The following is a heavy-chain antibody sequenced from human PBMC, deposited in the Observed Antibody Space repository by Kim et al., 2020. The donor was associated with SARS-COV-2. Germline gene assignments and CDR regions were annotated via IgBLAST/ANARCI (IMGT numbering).Heavy chain of an antibody. J-gene: IGHJ6*02. CDR2: IDPSDSCT. CDR1: GYSFTSYW. CDR3: ARRHYYGSGSSYYYYYYGMDV. Sequence: GESLKISCKGSGYSFTSYWISWVRQMPGKGLEWMGRIDPSDSCTNYSPSFQGHVTISADKSISTAYLQWSSLKASDTAMYYCARRHYYGSGSSYYYYYYGMDVWGQGTTVTVSS. V-gene: IGHV5-10-1*01. D-gene: IGHD3-10*01.